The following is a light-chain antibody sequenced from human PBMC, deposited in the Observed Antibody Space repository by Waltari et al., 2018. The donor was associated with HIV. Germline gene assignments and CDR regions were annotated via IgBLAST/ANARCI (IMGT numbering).Light chain of an antibody. CDR3: QQYYNSPT. CDR2: GTS. CDR1: QSVRSN. Sequence: IVMAQSPVSLSVSPGERATLSCWASQSVRSNLAWYQQKPGQAPRLLIYGTSARATGVPARFSGSGSGTYFTLTINSLQSDDFAVYYWQQYYNSPTFGQGTKVE. V-gene: IGKV3-15*01. J-gene: IGKJ1*01.